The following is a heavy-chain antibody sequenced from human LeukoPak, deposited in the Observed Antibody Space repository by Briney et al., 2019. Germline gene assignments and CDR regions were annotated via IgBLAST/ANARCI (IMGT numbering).Heavy chain of an antibody. CDR1: GFTFSSYA. CDR2: ISGSGSMT. J-gene: IGHJ5*02. CDR3: ARVHTTIFGVVIRRRDGRNWFDP. D-gene: IGHD3-3*01. Sequence: GGSLRLSCAASGFTFSSYAIAWVRRAPGKGLKWVSTISGSGSMTYYADSVKGRFTISRDSSRNTLYLQMNSLRAEDTAVYYCARVHTTIFGVVIRRRDGRNWFDPWGQGTLVTVSS. V-gene: IGHV3-23*01.